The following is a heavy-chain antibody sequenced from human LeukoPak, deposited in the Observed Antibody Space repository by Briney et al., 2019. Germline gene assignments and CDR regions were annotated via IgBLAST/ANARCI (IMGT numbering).Heavy chain of an antibody. V-gene: IGHV3-30-3*01. CDR2: ISYDGSNK. CDR3: AKGSTMYTAYYFDY. Sequence: GRSLRLSCAASGFTFSSYAMHWVRQAPGKGLEWVAVISYDGSNKYYADSVRGRFTISRDNSKNTLYLQMNSLRAEDTAVYYCAKGSTMYTAYYFDYWGQGTLVTVSS. J-gene: IGHJ4*02. D-gene: IGHD3-10*02. CDR1: GFTFSSYA.